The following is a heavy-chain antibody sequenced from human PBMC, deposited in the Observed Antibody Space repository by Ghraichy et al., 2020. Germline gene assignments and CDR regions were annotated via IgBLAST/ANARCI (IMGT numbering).Heavy chain of an antibody. CDR3: ARGRGDNNIWYRIDY. Sequence: SQTLSLTCAISGDSVSSTSAAWIWIRQSPSRGLEWLGRTYYRSKWYHDYAVSVKSRITINPDTSKNQFSLHLNSVTPEDTAVYYCARGRGDNNIWYRIDYWDQGTLVTVSS. V-gene: IGHV6-1*01. J-gene: IGHJ4*02. CDR1: GDSVSSTSAA. CDR2: TYYRSKWYH. D-gene: IGHD6-13*01.